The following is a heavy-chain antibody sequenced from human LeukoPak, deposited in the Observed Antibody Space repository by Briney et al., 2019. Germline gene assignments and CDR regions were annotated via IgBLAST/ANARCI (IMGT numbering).Heavy chain of an antibody. V-gene: IGHV3-43D*03. D-gene: IGHD5-18*01. J-gene: IGHJ4*02. Sequence: GGSLRLSCAASGFTFDDYAMHWVRQAPGKGLEWVSLISWDAVSTYYADSVKGRFTISRDNSKNSLYLQMNSLNTEDAAFYYCAKDTHSYGLDYWGQGTLVTVSS. CDR3: AKDTHSYGLDY. CDR2: ISWDAVST. CDR1: GFTFDDYA.